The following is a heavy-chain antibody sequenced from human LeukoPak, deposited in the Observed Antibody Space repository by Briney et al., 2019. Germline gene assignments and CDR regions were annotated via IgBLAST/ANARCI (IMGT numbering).Heavy chain of an antibody. J-gene: IGHJ5*02. V-gene: IGHV4-34*01. D-gene: IGHD6-13*01. CDR2: INHSGST. CDR1: GGSFSGYY. CDR3: ARSHWGPYGSRIANWFDP. Sequence: SETLSLTCAVYGGSFSGYYWSWIRQPPGKGLEWIGEINHSGSTNYNPSLKSRVTLSVDTSKNQFSLKLSSVTAADTAVYYCARSHWGPYGSRIANWFDPWGQGTLVTVSS.